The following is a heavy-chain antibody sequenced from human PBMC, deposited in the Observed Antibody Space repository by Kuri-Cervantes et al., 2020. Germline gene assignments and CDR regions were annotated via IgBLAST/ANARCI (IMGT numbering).Heavy chain of an antibody. V-gene: IGHV1-2*02. J-gene: IGHJ4*02. CDR3: ARMGPLYYYDSSGLTQNYYFDY. Sequence: ASVKVSCKASGYTFTGYYMHWVRQAPGQGLEWMGWINPNSGGTNYAQKFQGRVTMTRDTSISTAYMELSRPRSDDTAVYYCARMGPLYYYDSSGLTQNYYFDYWGQGTLVTVSS. D-gene: IGHD3-22*01. CDR2: INPNSGGT. CDR1: GYTFTGYY.